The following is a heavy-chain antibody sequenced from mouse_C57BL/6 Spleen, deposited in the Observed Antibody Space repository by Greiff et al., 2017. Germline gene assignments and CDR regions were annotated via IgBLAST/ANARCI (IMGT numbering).Heavy chain of an antibody. V-gene: IGHV1-55*01. Sequence: QVQLQQPGAELVKPGASVKMSCKASGYTFTSYWITWVKQRPGQGLEWIGDIYPGSGSTNYNEKFKSKATLTVDTSSSTAYMPLSSLTSEDCAVYYGESHDYGSGPAWFAYWGHGTLVTVSA. CDR2: IYPGSGST. CDR1: GYTFTSYW. CDR3: ESHDYGSGPAWFAY. J-gene: IGHJ3*01. D-gene: IGHD1-1*01.